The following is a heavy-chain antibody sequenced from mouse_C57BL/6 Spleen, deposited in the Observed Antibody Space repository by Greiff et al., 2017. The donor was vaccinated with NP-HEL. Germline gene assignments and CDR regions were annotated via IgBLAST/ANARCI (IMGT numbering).Heavy chain of an antibody. J-gene: IGHJ1*03. CDR2: ISYDGSN. Sequence: EVQLQESGPGLVKPSQSLSLTCSVTGYSITSGYYWNWIRQFPGNKLEWMGYISYDGSNNYNPSLKNRISITRDTSKNQFFLKLNSVTTEDTATYYCARVDYGSSFYWYFDVWGTGTTVTVSS. CDR3: ARVDYGSSFYWYFDV. D-gene: IGHD1-1*01. CDR1: GYSITSGYY. V-gene: IGHV3-6*01.